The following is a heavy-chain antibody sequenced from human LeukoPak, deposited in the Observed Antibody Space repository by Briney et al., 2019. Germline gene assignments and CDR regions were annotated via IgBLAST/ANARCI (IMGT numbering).Heavy chain of an antibody. CDR3: ARDLEAANTYYFDY. J-gene: IGHJ4*02. CDR2: ISSAGTT. D-gene: IGHD6-13*01. Sequence: GRSLRLSCAASGFTVSSSYMSWVRQAPGKGLEWVSIISSAGTTYYADSVKGRFTISRDNSKNTVYLQVNSLRDEDTAVYYCARDLEAANTYYFDYWGQGTMVTVSS. CDR1: GFTVSSSY. V-gene: IGHV3-66*01.